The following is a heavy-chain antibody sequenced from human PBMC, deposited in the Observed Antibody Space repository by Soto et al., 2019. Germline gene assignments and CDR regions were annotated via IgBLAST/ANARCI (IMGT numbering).Heavy chain of an antibody. CDR1: GFTFSNYA. V-gene: IGHV3-23*01. J-gene: IGHJ6*03. CDR3: ATCTILVVVSPYYMHV. D-gene: IGHD3-3*01. Sequence: EVQLLESGGGLVQPGGSLRLSCAASGFTFSNYAMSWVRQAPGKGLERVSSISGSSGSTYYADSLKGRFTISRDNSKNTLYLQMISLRAEDTAVYYCATCTILVVVSPYYMHVWSKGTTVTVSS. CDR2: ISGSSGST.